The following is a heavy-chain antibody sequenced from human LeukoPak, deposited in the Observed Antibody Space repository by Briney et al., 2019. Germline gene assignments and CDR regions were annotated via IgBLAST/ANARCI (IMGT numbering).Heavy chain of an antibody. CDR3: ARDGNGYSSSWTYCYGMDV. J-gene: IGHJ6*02. CDR1: GLTLSNHW. CDR2: IKKDGSEI. V-gene: IGHV3-7*03. Sequence: GGSLRLSCADCGLTLSNHWMCWVRQAPGAGREWVAKIKKDGSEIYYVESVKCRFTISRDNAKNSLYLQMNSLRAEDTAVYYCARDGNGYSSSWTYCYGMDVWGQGTTVTVSS. D-gene: IGHD6-13*01.